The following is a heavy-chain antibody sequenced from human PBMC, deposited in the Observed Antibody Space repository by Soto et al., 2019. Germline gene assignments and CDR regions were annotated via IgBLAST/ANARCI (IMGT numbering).Heavy chain of an antibody. CDR2: IYYSGST. CDR3: ARDHDSGGFDY. CDR1: GGSISSYY. Sequence: PSETLSLTCTVSGGSISSYYWSWIRQPPGKGLEWIGYIYYSGSTNYNPSLKSRVTISVDTSKNQFSLKLSSVTAADTAVYYCARDHDSGGFDYWGQGTLVTVSS. D-gene: IGHD6-19*01. V-gene: IGHV4-59*01. J-gene: IGHJ4*02.